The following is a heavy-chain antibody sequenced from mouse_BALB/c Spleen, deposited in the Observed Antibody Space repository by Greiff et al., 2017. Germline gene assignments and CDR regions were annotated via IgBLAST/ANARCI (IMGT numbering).Heavy chain of an antibody. CDR1: GFTFSSYT. CDR3: TRDDYYYGSSYWYFDV. D-gene: IGHD1-1*01. Sequence: EVKLMESGGGLVKPGGSLKLSCAASGFTFSSYTMSWVRQTPEKRLEWVATISSGGSYTYYPDSVKGRFTISRDNAKNTLYLQMSSLKSEDTAMYYCTRDDYYYGSSYWYFDVWGAGTTVTVSS. V-gene: IGHV5-6-4*01. J-gene: IGHJ1*01. CDR2: ISSGGSYT.